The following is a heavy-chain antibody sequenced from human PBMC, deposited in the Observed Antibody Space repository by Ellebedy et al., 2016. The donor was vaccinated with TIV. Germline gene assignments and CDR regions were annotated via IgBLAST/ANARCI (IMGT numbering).Heavy chain of an antibody. D-gene: IGHD6-19*01. Sequence: AASVKVSCKASGYTFTSYGISWARQAPGQGLEWMGWISAYNGNTNYAQKLQGRVTMTTDTSTSTAYMELRSLRSDDTAVYYSARARSSGWYDAFDIWGQGTMVTVSS. V-gene: IGHV1-18*01. J-gene: IGHJ3*02. CDR1: GYTFTSYG. CDR3: ARARSSGWYDAFDI. CDR2: ISAYNGNT.